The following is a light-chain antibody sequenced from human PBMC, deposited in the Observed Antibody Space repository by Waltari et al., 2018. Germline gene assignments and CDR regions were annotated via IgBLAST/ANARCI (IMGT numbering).Light chain of an antibody. V-gene: IGKV3-20*01. CDR2: GAS. Sequence: ETVLTQSPGTLSLSPGETATLSCRASQTVSGDHLAWFQKKPGQAPRLLIYGASNRATGIPDRVSGSGSGTDFTLTISRLEPEDFAVYYCQQYGNTVPITFGQGTKLEIK. CDR1: QTVSGDH. CDR3: QQYGNTVPIT. J-gene: IGKJ2*01.